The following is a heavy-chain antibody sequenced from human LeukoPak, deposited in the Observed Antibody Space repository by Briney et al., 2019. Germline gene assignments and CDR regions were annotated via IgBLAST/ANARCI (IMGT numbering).Heavy chain of an antibody. V-gene: IGHV3-7*03. CDR3: AKDSRGILTGFDY. CDR2: IKQYGSEK. CDR1: GFIFSTYW. Sequence: GGSLRLSCAGSGFIFSTYWMSWVRQAPGKGLEWVANIKQYGSEKYYEDSVKGRFTISRDNAKNSLYLQMNSLRAEDTALYYCAKDSRGILTGFDYWGQGTLVTVSS. D-gene: IGHD3-9*01. J-gene: IGHJ4*02.